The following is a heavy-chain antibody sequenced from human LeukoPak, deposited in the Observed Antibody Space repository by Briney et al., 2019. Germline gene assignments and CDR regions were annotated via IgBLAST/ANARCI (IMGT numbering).Heavy chain of an antibody. CDR1: GGSISSYY. Sequence: SETLSLTCTVSGGSISSYYWSWLRQPPGKGLEWIGYIYYSGGTNYNPSLKSRVTISVDTSKNQFSLKLSSVTAADTAVYYCARGGGSSSWYYYGMDVWGKGTTVTVSS. V-gene: IGHV4-59*01. CDR2: IYYSGGT. CDR3: ARGGGSSSWYYYGMDV. J-gene: IGHJ6*04. D-gene: IGHD6-13*01.